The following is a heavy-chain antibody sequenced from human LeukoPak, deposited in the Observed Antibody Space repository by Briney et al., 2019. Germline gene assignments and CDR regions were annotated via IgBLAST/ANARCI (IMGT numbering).Heavy chain of an antibody. CDR1: GYTFTSYG. V-gene: IGHV1-18*01. Sequence: ASVTVSCTASGYTFTSYGVSWVRQAPGQGLEWMGWISVYSDNTNYAQKLQGRVTMTTDTYASTAYMELRSLRADDTAVYYCARAGSIAAGYNYYYYGMDVWGQGTTVTVSS. CDR3: ARAGSIAAGYNYYYYGMDV. D-gene: IGHD6-6*01. J-gene: IGHJ6*02. CDR2: ISVYSDNT.